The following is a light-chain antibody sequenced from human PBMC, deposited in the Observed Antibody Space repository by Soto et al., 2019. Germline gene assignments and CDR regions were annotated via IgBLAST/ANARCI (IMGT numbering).Light chain of an antibody. CDR3: QKYNGAPWT. CDR1: QVIGNY. V-gene: IGKV1-27*01. J-gene: IGKJ1*01. Sequence: DIQMTQSPSSLSASVGDRVTITCRASQVIGNYLAWYQQRLGQAPNLLIYAASTLQSGVPSRFSGSGSGTEFTLTISSLQTEDFATYYCQKYNGAPWTFGQGTKVGIK. CDR2: AAS.